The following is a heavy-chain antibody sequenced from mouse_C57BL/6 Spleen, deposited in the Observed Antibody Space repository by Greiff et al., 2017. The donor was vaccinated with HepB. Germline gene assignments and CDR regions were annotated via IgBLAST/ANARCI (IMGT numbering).Heavy chain of an antibody. V-gene: IGHV1-59*01. CDR3: AREPYYGSSYEGPWFAY. Sequence: QVQLQQPGAELVRPGPSVKLSCKASGYTFTSYWMHWVKQRPGQGLEWIGVIDPSDSYTNYNQKFKGKATLTVDTSSSTAYMQLSSLTSEDSAVYYCAREPYYGSSYEGPWFAYWGQGTLVTVSA. J-gene: IGHJ3*01. CDR1: GYTFTSYW. D-gene: IGHD1-1*01. CDR2: IDPSDSYT.